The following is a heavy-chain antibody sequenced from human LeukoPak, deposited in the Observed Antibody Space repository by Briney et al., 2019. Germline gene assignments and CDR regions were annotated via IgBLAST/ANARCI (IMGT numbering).Heavy chain of an antibody. D-gene: IGHD3-9*01. CDR2: IKTDGSEK. V-gene: IGHV3-7*03. CDR1: GFTFSDCY. CDR3: ARDYTGYFP. J-gene: IGHJ5*02. Sequence: GGSLRLSCAASGFTFSDCYMSWVRQAPGKGLEWVANIKTDGSEKYYVDSVKGRFTISRDNAKNSLYLQMNSLRAEDTAVYYCARDYTGYFPWGQGTLVIVSS.